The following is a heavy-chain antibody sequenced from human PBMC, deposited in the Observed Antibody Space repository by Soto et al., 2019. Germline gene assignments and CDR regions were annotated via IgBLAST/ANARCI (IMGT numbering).Heavy chain of an antibody. CDR1: GYTFTTYD. Sequence: ASVKVSCKASGYTFTTYDINWVRQATGQGLEWMGRMNPSSGNTAYAQHFQGRVTMARNASISTAYMELSSLRSEDTAVYYCTGVGGFTSGWARLDSWGQGTLVTVSS. V-gene: IGHV1-8*01. CDR2: MNPSSGNT. J-gene: IGHJ4*02. D-gene: IGHD6-19*01. CDR3: TGVGGFTSGWARLDS.